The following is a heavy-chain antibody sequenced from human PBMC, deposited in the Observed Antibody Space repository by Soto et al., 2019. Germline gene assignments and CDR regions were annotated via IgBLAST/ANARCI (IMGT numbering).Heavy chain of an antibody. V-gene: IGHV4-4*07. CDR3: ARGASGVPPYYYYGMDV. D-gene: IGHD3-10*01. CDR2: IYTSGST. Sequence: KPSETLSLTCTVSVGSIISYYWSWIRQPAGKGLEWIGRIYTSGSTNYNPSLKSRATMSVDTSKNQFSLKLSSVTAADTAVYYCARGASGVPPYYYYGMDVWGQGTTVTVSS. CDR1: VGSIISYY. J-gene: IGHJ6*02.